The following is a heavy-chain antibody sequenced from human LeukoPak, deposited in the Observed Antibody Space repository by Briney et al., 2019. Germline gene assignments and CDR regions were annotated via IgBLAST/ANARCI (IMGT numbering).Heavy chain of an antibody. J-gene: IGHJ4*02. CDR1: GGSISSYY. D-gene: IGHD3-22*01. CDR2: IHYTGST. V-gene: IGHV4-59*01. Sequence: PSETLSLTCTVSGGSISSYYWGWSRQPPGKGLEWIGYIHYTGSTNYNPSLKRRVSISVDTSKNQLSLILTSVTAADTAVYYCARSLFPYYYDSSAYFPFDDWGQGTLVTVSS. CDR3: ARSLFPYYYDSSAYFPFDD.